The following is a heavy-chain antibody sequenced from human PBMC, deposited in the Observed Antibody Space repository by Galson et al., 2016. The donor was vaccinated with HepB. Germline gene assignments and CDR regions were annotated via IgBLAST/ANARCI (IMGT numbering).Heavy chain of an antibody. Sequence: SLRLSCAVSGLTFSTCDMTWVRQAPGKGLEWVSSIGTDEYTYYADSVEGRVTISRDNSKNTLYLQMNSLRAEDTAVYYCAILKLGTLFDPWGQGTLVTVSP. CDR3: AILKLGTLFDP. J-gene: IGHJ5*02. V-gene: IGHV3-23*01. CDR2: IGTDEYT. CDR1: GLTFSTCD. D-gene: IGHD3-16*01.